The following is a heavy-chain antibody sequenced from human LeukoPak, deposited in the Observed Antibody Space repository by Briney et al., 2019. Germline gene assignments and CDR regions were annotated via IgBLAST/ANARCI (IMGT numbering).Heavy chain of an antibody. D-gene: IGHD6-19*01. V-gene: IGHV4-61*05. CDR2: IYYSGST. CDR1: GASISSTTYY. Sequence: SETLSLTCTVSGASISSTTYYWGWIRQPPGKGLEWIGYIYYSGSTNYNPSLKSRVTISVDTSKNQFSLKLSPVTAADTAVYYCARSGSSGALYYFDYWGQGTLVTVSS. CDR3: ARSGSSGALYYFDY. J-gene: IGHJ4*02.